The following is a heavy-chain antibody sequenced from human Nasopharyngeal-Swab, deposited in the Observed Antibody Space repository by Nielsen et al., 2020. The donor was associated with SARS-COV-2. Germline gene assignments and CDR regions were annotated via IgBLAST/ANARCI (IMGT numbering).Heavy chain of an antibody. Sequence: ASVKVSCKASGYTSTSYGISWVRQAPGQGLEWMGWISAYNGSTNYAQKLQGRVTMTTDTSTSTAYMELRSLRSDDTAVYYCARGGLLGYYWHYLGYWGQGTLVTVSS. CDR3: ARGGLLGYYWHYLGY. CDR1: GYTSTSYG. D-gene: IGHD3-22*01. V-gene: IGHV1-18*04. J-gene: IGHJ4*02. CDR2: ISAYNGST.